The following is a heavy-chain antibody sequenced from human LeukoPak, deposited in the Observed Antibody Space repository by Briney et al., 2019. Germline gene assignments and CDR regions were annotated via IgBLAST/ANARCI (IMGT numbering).Heavy chain of an antibody. Sequence: GXSLRLSCAASGFTFSSYGMHWVRQAPGKGLEWVALIRYDGSNKYYADYVKGRFTISRDNTKNTLYLKMNSQRAEDTAVYYCAKDYRDCSSTSCYYYYYMDVWGKGTTVTVSS. CDR2: IRYDGSNK. CDR3: AKDYRDCSSTSCYYYYYMDV. V-gene: IGHV3-30*02. D-gene: IGHD2-2*01. CDR1: GFTFSSYG. J-gene: IGHJ6*03.